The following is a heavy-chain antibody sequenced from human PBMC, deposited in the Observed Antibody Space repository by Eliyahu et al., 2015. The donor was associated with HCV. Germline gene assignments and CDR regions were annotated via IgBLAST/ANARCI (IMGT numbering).Heavy chain of an antibody. CDR3: VKDMCSGGSCLSDY. J-gene: IGHJ4*02. CDR1: GFTFDAYA. V-gene: IGHV3-9*01. D-gene: IGHD2-15*01. Sequence: EVQLVESGGGLVQPGRSLRLSCAAPGFTFDAYAMHWVQQAPGKGLGWVSGINWNSGSIAYADSVKGRFTISRDNAKNSLYLQMNSLRTEDTALYYCVKDMCSGGSCLSDYWGQGSLVTVSS. CDR2: INWNSGSI.